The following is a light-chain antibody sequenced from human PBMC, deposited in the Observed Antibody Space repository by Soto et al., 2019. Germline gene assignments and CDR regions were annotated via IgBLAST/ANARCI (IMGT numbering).Light chain of an antibody. V-gene: IGKV4-1*01. CDR1: QSILHSANNENF. Sequence: DIVMTQSPDSLAVSLGERATINCKSSQSILHSANNENFLAWYQQKAGQPPKLLLYWASTRESGIPDRFSGSGSGTDFTLTISSLQAEDVAVYYCQQYYNTPLTFGGGTEVEIK. CDR2: WAS. J-gene: IGKJ4*01. CDR3: QQYYNTPLT.